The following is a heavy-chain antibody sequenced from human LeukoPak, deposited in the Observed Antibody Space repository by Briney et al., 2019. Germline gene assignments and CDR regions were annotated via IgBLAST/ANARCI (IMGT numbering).Heavy chain of an antibody. D-gene: IGHD2-2*01. Sequence: GGSLRLSCAASGFSFGDYGMSWVRHAPGKGLEWVSGLHWNGGSTDYADSVKVRFTISRDNTKNSQYLQMNSLRAEDTAVYYCARGRDCSSTSCYVFDRWGQGTMVTVSS. CDR3: ARGRDCSSTSCYVFDR. V-gene: IGHV3-20*04. CDR2: LHWNGGST. CDR1: GFSFGDYG. J-gene: IGHJ3*01.